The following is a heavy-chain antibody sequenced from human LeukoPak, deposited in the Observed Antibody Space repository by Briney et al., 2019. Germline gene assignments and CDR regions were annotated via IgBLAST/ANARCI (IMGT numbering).Heavy chain of an antibody. D-gene: IGHD4-11*01. CDR2: IYYSGST. Sequence: SETLSLTCTVSGGSISSYYWSWIRQPPGKGLEWIGYIYYSGSTNYNPSLKSRVTISVDTSKNQFSLKLSSVTAADTAVYYCARVHQSNDFDPWGQGTLVTVSS. V-gene: IGHV4-59*08. CDR1: GGSISSYY. CDR3: ARVHQSNDFDP. J-gene: IGHJ5*02.